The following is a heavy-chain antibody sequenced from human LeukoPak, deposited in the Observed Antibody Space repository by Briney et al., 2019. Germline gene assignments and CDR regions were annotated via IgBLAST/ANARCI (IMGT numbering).Heavy chain of an antibody. CDR1: GYTFTDYY. D-gene: IGHD3-10*01. J-gene: IGHJ4*02. V-gene: IGHV1-2*02. Sequence: GASVKVSCKASGYTFTDYYMHWVRQAPGQGLEWMGWVNPNSGDTNYAQSFQGRVTMTRDTSISTAYRELSSPRSDDTATYYCARGEPRGYWGQGTLVTVSS. CDR3: ARGEPRGY. CDR2: VNPNSGDT.